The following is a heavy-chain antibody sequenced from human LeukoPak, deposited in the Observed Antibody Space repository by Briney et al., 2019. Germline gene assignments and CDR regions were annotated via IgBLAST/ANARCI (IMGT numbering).Heavy chain of an antibody. CDR3: ARDCSSTRCIDY. CDR1: GFTFSDHY. Sequence: GGSLRLSCAASGFTFSDHYMDWVRQAPGKGLEWVGRTKNKANSYTTEYAASVKGRFTISRDDSKNSLYLQMNSLKTEDTAVYYCARDCSSTRCIDYWGQGTLVTVSS. D-gene: IGHD2-2*01. CDR2: TKNKANSYTT. J-gene: IGHJ4*02. V-gene: IGHV3-72*01.